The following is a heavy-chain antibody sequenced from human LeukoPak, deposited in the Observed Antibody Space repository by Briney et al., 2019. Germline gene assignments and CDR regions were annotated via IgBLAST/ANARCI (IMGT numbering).Heavy chain of an antibody. J-gene: IGHJ4*02. Sequence: GEPLKISCQGSGYSFTTYWIGWVRQLPWKGLEWMGIIYPCDSDTRYSPSFQGQVTISADKSITTAYLQWSSLKASDTAMYYCARRPTTLPFDYWGQGTLVTVSS. CDR1: GYSFTTYW. D-gene: IGHD5-12*01. CDR2: IYPCDSDT. V-gene: IGHV5-51*01. CDR3: ARRPTTLPFDY.